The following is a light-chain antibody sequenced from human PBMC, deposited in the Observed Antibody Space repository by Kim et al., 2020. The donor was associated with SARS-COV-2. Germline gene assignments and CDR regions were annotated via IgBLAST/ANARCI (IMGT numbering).Light chain of an antibody. Sequence: PGKTARITCGGNNIGSKSVHWYKQKPGQAPVLVIYYDSDRPSGIPERFSGSNSGNTATLTISRVEAGDEADYYCQVWDSSSDHRVFGGGTQLTVL. V-gene: IGLV3-21*04. CDR1: NIGSKS. CDR3: QVWDSSSDHRV. J-gene: IGLJ2*01. CDR2: YDS.